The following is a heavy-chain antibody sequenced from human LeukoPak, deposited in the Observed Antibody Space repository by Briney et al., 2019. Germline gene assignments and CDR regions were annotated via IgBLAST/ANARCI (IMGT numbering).Heavy chain of an antibody. CDR3: ARHVGHYDSSGYYLDY. V-gene: IGHV5-51*01. CDR1: GYSFTSYW. D-gene: IGHD3-22*01. CDR2: IYPGDSDT. Sequence: GESLKISCKGSGYSFTSYWIGWVRQMPGKGLEWMGIIYPGDSDTRYSPSFQGQVTISADKSISTAYLQWSSLKASDTAMYYCARHVGHYDSSGYYLDYWGQGTLVTVSS. J-gene: IGHJ4*02.